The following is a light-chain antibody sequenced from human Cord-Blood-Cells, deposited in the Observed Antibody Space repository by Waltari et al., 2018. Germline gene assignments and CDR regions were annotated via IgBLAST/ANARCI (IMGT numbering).Light chain of an antibody. Sequence: QSALTQPASASGSPGQSLTIYCTGTSSDVGSYNLVSWYQQHPGKAPKLMIDEGSKRPSGVSNRFSGSKSGNTASLTISGLQAEDEADYYCCSYAGSSTSVFGGGTKLTVL. V-gene: IGLV2-23*01. CDR1: SSDVGSYNL. CDR3: CSYAGSSTSV. CDR2: EGS. J-gene: IGLJ2*01.